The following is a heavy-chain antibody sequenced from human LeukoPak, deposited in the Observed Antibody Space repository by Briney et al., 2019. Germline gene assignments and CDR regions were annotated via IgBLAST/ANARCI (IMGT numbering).Heavy chain of an antibody. D-gene: IGHD3-22*01. J-gene: IGHJ5*02. V-gene: IGHV3-7*01. Sequence: GGSLRLSCAASGFTFSSYWMSWVRQAPGKGLEWVANIKQDGSEKYYVDSVKGRFTISRDNAKNSLYLQMNSLRAEDTAVYYCAGGSPYYYDSSPFDPWGQGTLATVSS. CDR3: AGGSPYYYDSSPFDP. CDR2: IKQDGSEK. CDR1: GFTFSSYW.